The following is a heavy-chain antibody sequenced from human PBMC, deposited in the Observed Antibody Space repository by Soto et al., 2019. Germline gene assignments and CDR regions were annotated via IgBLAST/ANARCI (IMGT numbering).Heavy chain of an antibody. J-gene: IGHJ4*02. CDR1: GGSSSGYY. CDR2: VNHSRSP. V-gene: IGHV4-34*01. Sequence: QVPLQQWGAGLLKPSETLSLSCAIFGGSSSGYYWSWIRQPPGKGLEWIGEVNHSRSPNYNPSLKSRATISLDTSKNHFSLKLSSVTAADTGVYYCARETDPYYGSGSYYYWGQGTLVTVSS. D-gene: IGHD3-10*01. CDR3: ARETDPYYGSGSYYY.